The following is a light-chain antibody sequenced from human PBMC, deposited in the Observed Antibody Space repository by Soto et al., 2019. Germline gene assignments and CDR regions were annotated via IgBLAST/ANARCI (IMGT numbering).Light chain of an antibody. Sequence: DIQMTQSPSSLSASIGARVTITCRASQSLRTHLHWYHQKPGKAPELLIYAASSLQAGVPSRFSGSGSGTDFTLTISSLHPEDFGDYYCQQSYSTPSTFGQGNNLEIK. CDR1: QSLRTH. V-gene: IGKV1-39*01. CDR2: AAS. J-gene: IGKJ2*01. CDR3: QQSYSTPST.